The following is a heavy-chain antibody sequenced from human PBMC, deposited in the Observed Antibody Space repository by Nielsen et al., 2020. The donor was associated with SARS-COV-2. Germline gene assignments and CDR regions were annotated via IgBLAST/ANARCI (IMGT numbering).Heavy chain of an antibody. CDR1: GFIFSSYS. Sequence: GESLKISCAASGFIFSSYSMNWVRQAPGKGLEWVSSISSSRTYKQYRDSVKGRFTISRDNAKNSLYLQMSSLRAEDTAVYYCARDAAYSRFDYWGQGTLVTVSS. J-gene: IGHJ4*02. CDR3: ARDAAYSRFDY. V-gene: IGHV3-21*01. D-gene: IGHD4-11*01. CDR2: ISSSRTYK.